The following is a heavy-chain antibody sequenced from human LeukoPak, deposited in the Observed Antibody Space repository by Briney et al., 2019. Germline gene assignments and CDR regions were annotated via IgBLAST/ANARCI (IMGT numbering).Heavy chain of an antibody. Sequence: PGGSLRLSCAASGFTVSSTYMCWVRQAPGKGLEWVSLIYSGGSPYYADSVKGRFTISRDNSKNTLFLQMNSLRAEDTAVYYCARGSEVRGVFHFDYRGQGTLVTVSS. J-gene: IGHJ4*01. V-gene: IGHV3-66*01. D-gene: IGHD3-10*01. CDR1: GFTVSSTY. CDR2: IYSGGSP. CDR3: ARGSEVRGVFHFDY.